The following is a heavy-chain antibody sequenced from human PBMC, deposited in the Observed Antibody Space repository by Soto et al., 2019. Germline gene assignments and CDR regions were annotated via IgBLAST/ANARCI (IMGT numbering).Heavy chain of an antibody. CDR2: ISSSSSYI. V-gene: IGHV3-21*01. J-gene: IGHJ4*02. CDR3: ARNYDSSGYYSPVLY. D-gene: IGHD3-22*01. Sequence: GGSLRLSCAASGFTFSSYSMNWVRQAPGKGLEWVSSISSSSSYIYYADSVKGRFTISRDNAKNSLYLQMNSLRAEDTAVYYCARNYDSSGYYSPVLYWGQGTLVTVSS. CDR1: GFTFSSYS.